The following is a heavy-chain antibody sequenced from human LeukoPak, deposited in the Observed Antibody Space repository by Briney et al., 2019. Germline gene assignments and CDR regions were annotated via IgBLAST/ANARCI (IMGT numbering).Heavy chain of an antibody. CDR1: GGSISSYS. Sequence: SETLSLTCTVSGGSISSYSWSWVRQPPGKGLEWIAYMSYSGTTNYNPSLKSRVTISVDTSKKQFSLKLSSVTAADTAVYYCARAHVSGAFDIWGQGTMVTVSS. J-gene: IGHJ3*02. D-gene: IGHD1-26*01. CDR3: ARAHVSGAFDI. V-gene: IGHV4-59*01. CDR2: MSYSGTT.